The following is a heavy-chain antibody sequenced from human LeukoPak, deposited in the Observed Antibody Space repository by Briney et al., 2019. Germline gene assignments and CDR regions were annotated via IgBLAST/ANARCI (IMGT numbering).Heavy chain of an antibody. V-gene: IGHV3-7*04. J-gene: IGHJ4*02. CDR2: INPDGGAT. CDR1: GFTLSSYW. Sequence: GGSLRLSCAASGFTLSSYWMNWVRQAPGKGLEWVANINPDGGATYHVDSVKGRFTISRDNAKNSLYLQMISLRAEDTAVYYCARAINYNFDYWGQGTLVTVSS. D-gene: IGHD4-11*01. CDR3: ARAINYNFDY.